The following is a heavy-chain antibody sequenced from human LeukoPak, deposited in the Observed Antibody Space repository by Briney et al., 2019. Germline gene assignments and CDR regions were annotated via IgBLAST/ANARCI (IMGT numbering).Heavy chain of an antibody. CDR2: INPSGGIT. Sequence: VASVKVSCKASGYTFTSYYMHWVRQAPGQGLEWMEIINPSGGITSYAQKFQGRVTMTRDTSTSTVYMELSSLRSEDTAVYYCARDPAIGRSTGTTLFDYWGQGTLVTVSS. CDR1: GYTFTSYY. V-gene: IGHV1-46*01. D-gene: IGHD1-7*01. CDR3: ARDPAIGRSTGTTLFDY. J-gene: IGHJ4*02.